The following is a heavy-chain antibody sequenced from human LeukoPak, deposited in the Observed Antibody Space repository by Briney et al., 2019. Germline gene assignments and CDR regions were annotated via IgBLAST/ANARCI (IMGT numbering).Heavy chain of an antibody. CDR3: ARDLHYYDSSGIDAFDI. Sequence: PSETLSLTCTVSGGSLTSSIYYWGWIRQPPGKGLEWIGSIYYSGSTYYNPSLKSRVTISVDTSNNQFSLKLSSVTAADTAVYYCARDLHYYDSSGIDAFDIWGRGTMVTVSS. J-gene: IGHJ3*02. V-gene: IGHV4-39*07. D-gene: IGHD3-22*01. CDR1: GGSLTSSIYY. CDR2: IYYSGST.